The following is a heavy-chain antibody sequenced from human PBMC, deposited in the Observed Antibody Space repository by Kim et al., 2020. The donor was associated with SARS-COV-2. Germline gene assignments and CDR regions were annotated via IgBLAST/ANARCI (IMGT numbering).Heavy chain of an antibody. Sequence: GGSLRLSCSASGFSFGDYAMSWVRQAPGKGLEWVGFIRSKAYDGSTEYAASVKGRFTISRDDSKRLAYLHMNSLKIEDTAVYYCIRDLTDCTTTSCWAGSFSDSWGQGTLVTVSS. CDR1: GFSFGDYA. V-gene: IGHV3-49*04. D-gene: IGHD2-2*01. CDR3: IRDLTDCTTTSCWAGSFSDS. CDR2: IRSKAYDGST. J-gene: IGHJ4*02.